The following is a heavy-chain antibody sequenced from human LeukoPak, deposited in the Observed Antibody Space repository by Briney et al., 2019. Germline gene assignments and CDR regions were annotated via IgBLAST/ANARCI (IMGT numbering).Heavy chain of an antibody. D-gene: IGHD3-16*01. Sequence: SETLSLTCTVSGGSISSSSYYWGWIRQPPGKGLEWIGSIYYSGSTYYNPSLKSRVTISVDTSKNQFSLKLSSVTAADTAVYYCARHGGHYVWGSPGPFDYWGQGTLVTVSS. CDR2: IYYSGST. CDR3: ARHGGHYVWGSPGPFDY. CDR1: GGSISSSSYY. J-gene: IGHJ4*02. V-gene: IGHV4-39*01.